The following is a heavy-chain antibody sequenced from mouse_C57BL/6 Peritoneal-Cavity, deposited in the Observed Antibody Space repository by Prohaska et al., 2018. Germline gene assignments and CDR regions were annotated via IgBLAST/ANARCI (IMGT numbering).Heavy chain of an antibody. CDR3: ARGFNFDV. Sequence: HGKILEWIGVINPNNGGTSYNQKFKGKATLTVDESSSTAYMELRSLTSEDSAVYYCARGFNFDVWGTGTTVTVS. J-gene: IGHJ1*03. CDR2: INPNNGGT. V-gene: IGHV1-26*01.